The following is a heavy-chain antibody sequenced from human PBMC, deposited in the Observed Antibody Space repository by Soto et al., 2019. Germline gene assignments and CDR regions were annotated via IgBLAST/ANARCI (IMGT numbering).Heavy chain of an antibody. J-gene: IGHJ3*02. V-gene: IGHV3-72*01. CDR1: GFTFSDHY. CDR2: TRNKANSYTT. Sequence: PGGSLRLSCAASGFTFSDHYMDWVRQAPGKGLEWVGRTRNKANSYTTEYAASVKGRFTISRDDSKNSLYLQMNSLKTEDTAVYYCAREQDYGDYSDAFDIWGQGTMVTVSS. D-gene: IGHD4-17*01. CDR3: AREQDYGDYSDAFDI.